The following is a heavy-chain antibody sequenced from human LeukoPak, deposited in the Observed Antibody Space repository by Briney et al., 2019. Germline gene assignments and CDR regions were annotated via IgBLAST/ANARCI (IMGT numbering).Heavy chain of an antibody. Sequence: PGGSLRLSCAASGFTFSSYAMSWVRQAPGKGLEWVSVISDSGGSTCYADSVKGRFTISRDNSKNTLYLQMNSLRAEDTAVYYCAKDYCSGGSCYSGHEYWGQGTLVTVSS. D-gene: IGHD2-15*01. V-gene: IGHV3-23*01. J-gene: IGHJ4*02. CDR3: AKDYCSGGSCYSGHEY. CDR2: ISDSGGST. CDR1: GFTFSSYA.